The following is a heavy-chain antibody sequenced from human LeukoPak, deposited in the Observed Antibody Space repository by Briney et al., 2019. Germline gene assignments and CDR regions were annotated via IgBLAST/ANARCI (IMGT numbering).Heavy chain of an antibody. V-gene: IGHV4-30-4*01. CDR2: MYYSGST. Sequence: SSETLSLTCTVSGGSISSGDYYWSWIRQPPGKGLEWIAYMYYSGSTYYIPSLKSRVTMSADTSKNQLSLKLSSVIAADTAVYYCARPYYYDSRIDPWGQGILVTVSS. CDR3: ARPYYYDSRIDP. CDR1: GGSISSGDYY. J-gene: IGHJ5*02. D-gene: IGHD3-22*01.